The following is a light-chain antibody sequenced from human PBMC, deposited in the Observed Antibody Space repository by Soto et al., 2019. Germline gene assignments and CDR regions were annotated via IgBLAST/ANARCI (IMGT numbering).Light chain of an antibody. V-gene: IGLV4-60*02. CDR2: LEGSGSY. Sequence: QSVLTQPSSASASPGSSVTLTCPLSSGHSSYIIAWHQQQPGKAPRYLMKLEGSGSYNKGRGLPHRFACSTSGSDRYLTSANRQLEDEADYYGERGDINSHVVFGGGTKVTVL. CDR3: ERGDINSHVV. CDR1: SGHSSYI. J-gene: IGLJ2*01.